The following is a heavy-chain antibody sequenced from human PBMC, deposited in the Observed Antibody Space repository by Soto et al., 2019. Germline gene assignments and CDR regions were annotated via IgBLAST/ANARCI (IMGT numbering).Heavy chain of an antibody. CDR1: GSRFSNYV. CDR3: ARGGRGKKAGYNGLVSLGY. J-gene: IGHJ4*02. Sequence: SVKVSCKVSGSRFSNYVISWVRQAPGHGLEWLGRIIPIFNSTKYAQSFQGRVTITADKSTSTASLELSSLRSDDTAVYYCARGGRGKKAGYNGLVSLGYWGQGTLVTVSS. V-gene: IGHV1-69*06. D-gene: IGHD2-2*02. CDR2: IIPIFNST.